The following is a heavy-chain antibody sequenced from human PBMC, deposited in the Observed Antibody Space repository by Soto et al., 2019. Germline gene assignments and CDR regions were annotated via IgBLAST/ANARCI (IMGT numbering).Heavy chain of an antibody. V-gene: IGHV4-4*07. J-gene: IGHJ5*02. CDR3: VRDGTKNLWDRFDH. CDR1: CGSISALY. Sequence: SETLSLTCTVACGSISALYWRRLPKYVGKGLEWIGRIYATGTTDYNPSLKSRVMTSVDTSKKQFSLKLRSVTAPDTGVYYCVRDGTKNLWDRFDHWGQG. CDR2: IYATGTT. D-gene: IGHD1-1*01.